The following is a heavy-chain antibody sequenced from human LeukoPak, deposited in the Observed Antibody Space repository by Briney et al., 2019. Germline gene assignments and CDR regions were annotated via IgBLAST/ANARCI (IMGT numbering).Heavy chain of an antibody. CDR3: AGRVGYYFDY. V-gene: IGHV4-30-2*01. CDR1: GGSISSGGYS. J-gene: IGHJ4*02. D-gene: IGHD6-25*01. Sequence: SETLSLTCAVSGGSISSGGYSWSWIRQPPGEGLEWIGYIYHSGSTYYNPSLKSRVTISVDRSKNQFSLKLSSVTAADTAVYYCAGRVGYYFDYWGQGTLVTVSS. CDR2: IYHSGST.